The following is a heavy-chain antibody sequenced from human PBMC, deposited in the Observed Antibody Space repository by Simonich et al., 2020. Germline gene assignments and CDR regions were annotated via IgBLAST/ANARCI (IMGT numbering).Heavy chain of an antibody. CDR2: ISWNSGSI. D-gene: IGHD2-8*01. J-gene: IGHJ4*02. V-gene: IGHV3-9*01. CDR3: AKDGGYCTNGVCYYFDY. CDR1: GFTFDDYA. Sequence: EVQLVESGGGLVQPGRSLRLSCAASGFTFDDYAMHWVRQAPGKGLGWVSGISWNSGSIGYADSVKGRFTISRDNAKNSRYLQMNSLRAEDTALYYCAKDGGYCTNGVCYYFDYWGQGTLVTVSS.